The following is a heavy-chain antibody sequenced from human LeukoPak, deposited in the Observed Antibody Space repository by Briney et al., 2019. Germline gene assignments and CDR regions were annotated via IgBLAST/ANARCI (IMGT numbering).Heavy chain of an antibody. CDR2: IIPIFGTA. D-gene: IGHD3-3*01. CDR1: GGTFSSYA. CDR3: ASTSTIFGVVTLDY. V-gene: IGHV1-69*05. J-gene: IGHJ4*02. Sequence: ASVKVSCXASGGTFSSYAISWVRQAPGQGLEWMGGIIPIFGTANYAQKFQGRVTITTDESTSTAYMELSSLRSEDTAVYYCASTSTIFGVVTLDYWGQGTLVTVSS.